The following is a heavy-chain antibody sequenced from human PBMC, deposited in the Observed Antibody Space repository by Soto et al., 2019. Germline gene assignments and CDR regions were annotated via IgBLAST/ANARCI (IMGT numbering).Heavy chain of an antibody. V-gene: IGHV4-34*01. Sequence: QVQLHQWGAGLLKPSETLSLACSLYSGSLSGYYWSWIRQPPGKGLEWIGEISPSGTTNYSPSLMSRVSISVDTSKNQFSLNLTSLTAADTAVYYCARAPKVSGSAQTRPDFWGQGSLVTVSS. CDR3: ARAPKVSGSAQTRPDF. D-gene: IGHD6-6*01. J-gene: IGHJ4*02. CDR2: ISPSGTT. CDR1: SGSLSGYY.